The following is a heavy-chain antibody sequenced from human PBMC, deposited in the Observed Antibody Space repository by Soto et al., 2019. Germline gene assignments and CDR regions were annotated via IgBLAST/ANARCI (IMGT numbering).Heavy chain of an antibody. Sequence: VQLVQSGAEVKKPGPSVKVPCMASGYTFTSYGISWVRQAPGQGLEWRGWISAYNGNTKYAQKVQGRDTMTTDTFTSTSHMELRSLRSEYPAVYYWARDPETFDYWGQATLVTVSS. CDR3: ARDPETFDY. CDR2: ISAYNGNT. CDR1: GYTFTSYG. V-gene: IGHV1-18*01. J-gene: IGHJ4*02.